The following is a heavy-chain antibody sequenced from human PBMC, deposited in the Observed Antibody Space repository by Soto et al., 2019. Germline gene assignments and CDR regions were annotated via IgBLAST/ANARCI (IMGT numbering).Heavy chain of an antibody. D-gene: IGHD3-16*01. CDR3: ARSRGEPPEGFDY. V-gene: IGHV4-39*01. CDR1: GGSMSNGGYY. J-gene: IGHJ4*02. Sequence: QLQLQESGPGLVKPSETLSLTCTVSGGSMSNGGYYWGWIRQPPGKGLEWIGSIYYSGSTYNNPSIMSRLTMSIDTSKTQFSLKVTSVTAADPAVYYCARSRGEPPEGFDYWGQGTLVTVSS. CDR2: IYYSGST.